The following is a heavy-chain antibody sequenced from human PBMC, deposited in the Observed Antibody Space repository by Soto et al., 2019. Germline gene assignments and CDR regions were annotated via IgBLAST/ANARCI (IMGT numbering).Heavy chain of an antibody. D-gene: IGHD4-4*01. CDR1: GFTFSSYA. CDR3: ARVLGGMATVPFDY. V-gene: IGHV3-30-3*01. Sequence: EGSLRLSCAASGFTFSSYAMHWVRQAPGTGLEWVAVISYEGSNKYYADSVKGRFTISRDNSKNTLYLQMNSLRTEDTAVYYCARVLGGMATVPFDYWGQGALVTVSS. J-gene: IGHJ4*02. CDR2: ISYEGSNK.